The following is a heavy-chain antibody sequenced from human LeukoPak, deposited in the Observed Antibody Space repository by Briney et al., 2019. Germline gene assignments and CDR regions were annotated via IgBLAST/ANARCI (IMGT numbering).Heavy chain of an antibody. CDR1: GFTFSSYA. J-gene: IGHJ4*02. Sequence: GGSLRLSCAASGFTFSSYAMSWVRQAPGKGLEWVSVISYDGSNIYYADSVKGRFTISRDNSKNTLYLQMNSLRAEDTAVYYCARLLSGNWGQGTLVTVSS. CDR3: ARLLSGN. D-gene: IGHD2-15*01. CDR2: ISYDGSNI. V-gene: IGHV3-30-3*01.